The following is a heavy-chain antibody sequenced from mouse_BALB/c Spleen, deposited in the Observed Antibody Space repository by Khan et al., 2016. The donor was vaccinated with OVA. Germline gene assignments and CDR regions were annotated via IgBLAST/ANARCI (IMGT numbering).Heavy chain of an antibody. J-gene: IGHJ3*01. CDR3: TRGAYNGLFAY. V-gene: IGHV14-3*02. Sequence: EVQLQESGTEFVKPGASVKLPCTASGFNIKDTYMHWINQRPQQGLVWIGRIDPANGNVKYDPKFQDKATIAADASSNTAYLHLSSLTSEDTAVYYCTRGAYNGLFAYWGQGTLVTVSA. D-gene: IGHD2-10*01. CDR2: IDPANGNV. CDR1: GFNIKDTY.